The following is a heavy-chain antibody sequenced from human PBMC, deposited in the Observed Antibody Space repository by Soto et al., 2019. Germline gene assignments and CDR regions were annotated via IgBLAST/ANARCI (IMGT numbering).Heavy chain of an antibody. D-gene: IGHD4-17*01. CDR3: ARGPYGDYPLLGN. V-gene: IGHV4-31*03. J-gene: IGHJ4*02. CDR2: IYYSGST. Sequence: NPSETLSLTCTVSGGSISSGGYYWSWIRQHPGKGLEWIGYIYYSGSTYYNPSLKSRVTISVDTSKNQFSLKLSSVTAAVTAVYYCARGPYGDYPLLGNWGQGTLVTVSS. CDR1: GGSISSGGYY.